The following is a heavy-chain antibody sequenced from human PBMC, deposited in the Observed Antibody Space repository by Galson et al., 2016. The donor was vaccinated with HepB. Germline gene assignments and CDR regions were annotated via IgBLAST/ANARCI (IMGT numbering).Heavy chain of an antibody. CDR3: VRGRKDFDNAWEHYLPYYFEY. V-gene: IGHV4-59*01. CDR1: GGSISSDN. D-gene: IGHD3-16*01. CDR2: ILYSGST. J-gene: IGHJ4*02. Sequence: SETLSLTCAVSGGSISSDNWWTWIRQPPGKGLEWIGYILYSGSTNYNPSLESRVTISLDTSKNQFSLKLTSVTAADTAVYYCVRGRKDFDNAWEHYLPYYFEYWGQGTLVPVSS.